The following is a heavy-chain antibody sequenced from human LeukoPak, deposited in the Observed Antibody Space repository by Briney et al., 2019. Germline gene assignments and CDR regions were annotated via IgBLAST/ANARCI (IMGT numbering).Heavy chain of an antibody. CDR2: IYYSGST. CDR1: GGSISSYY. CDR3: ARLRVWGSYRHFDY. V-gene: IGHV4-59*08. J-gene: IGHJ4*02. Sequence: PSETLSLTCTVSGGSISSYYWSWIRQPPGKGLEWIGYIYYSGSTNYNPSLKSRVTISVDTSKNQFSLKLSSVTAAGTAVYYCARLRVWGSYRHFDYWGQGTLVTVSS. D-gene: IGHD3-16*02.